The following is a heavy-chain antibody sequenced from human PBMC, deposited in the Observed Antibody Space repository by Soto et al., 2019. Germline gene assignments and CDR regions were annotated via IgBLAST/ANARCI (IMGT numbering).Heavy chain of an antibody. Sequence: GGSLRLSCAASGFTFSSYSMNWVRQAPGKGLEWVSSISSSSSYIYYADSVKGRFTISRDNAKNSLYLQMNSLRAEDTAVYYCARDPRGYCSSTSCYVIDYWGQGTLVTVSS. V-gene: IGHV3-21*01. J-gene: IGHJ4*02. CDR3: ARDPRGYCSSTSCYVIDY. CDR1: GFTFSSYS. CDR2: ISSSSSYI. D-gene: IGHD2-2*01.